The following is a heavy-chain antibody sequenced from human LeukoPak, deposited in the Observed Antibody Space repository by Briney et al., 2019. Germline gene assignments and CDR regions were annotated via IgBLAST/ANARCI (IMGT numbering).Heavy chain of an antibody. Sequence: ASVKVSGKVSGYTLTELSMHWVRQAPGKGLEWMGGFDPEDGETIYAQKFQGRVTMTEDTSTDTAYMELSSLRSEDTAVYYCATDSSGWSRPTRYFDCWGQGTLVTVSS. J-gene: IGHJ4*02. D-gene: IGHD6-19*01. CDR2: FDPEDGET. V-gene: IGHV1-24*01. CDR3: ATDSSGWSRPTRYFDC. CDR1: GYTLTELS.